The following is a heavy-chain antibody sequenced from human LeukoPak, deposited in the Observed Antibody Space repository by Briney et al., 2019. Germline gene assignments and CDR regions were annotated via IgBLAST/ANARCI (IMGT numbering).Heavy chain of an antibody. Sequence: GGSLRLSCATSGFTFDRYTIHWVRHAPGKGLEWVSLAGWAGGTTYYSDSVRGRFTISRDRGKNSVYPQMSSLTTDDTAFYFCAKELDTMFFDYWGQGALVTVSS. V-gene: IGHV3-43*01. CDR1: GFTFDRYT. CDR3: AKELDTMFFDY. D-gene: IGHD3-10*02. CDR2: AGWAGGTT. J-gene: IGHJ4*02.